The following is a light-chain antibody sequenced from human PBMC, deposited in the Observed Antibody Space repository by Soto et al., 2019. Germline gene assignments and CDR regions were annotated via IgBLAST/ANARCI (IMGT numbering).Light chain of an antibody. CDR1: QSVSSSY. CDR2: DAS. Sequence: EIVLTQSPATLYLSPGERATLSCGASQSVSSSYLAWYQQKPGLAHRLLIYDASSRATGIPDRFSGSGSGTNYNLSYSRRDTEEFAVYYRQQNGSSPPITLVQGTLMENK. CDR3: QQNGSSPPIT. V-gene: IGKV3D-20*01. J-gene: IGKJ5*01.